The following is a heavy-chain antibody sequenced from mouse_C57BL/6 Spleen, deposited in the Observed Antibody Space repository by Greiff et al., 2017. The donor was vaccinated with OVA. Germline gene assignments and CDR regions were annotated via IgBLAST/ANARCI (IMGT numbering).Heavy chain of an antibody. D-gene: IGHD3-3*01. Sequence: QVQLQQPGAELVKPGASVKLSCKASGYTFTSYWMQWVKQRPGQGLEWIGEIDPSDSYTNYNQKFKGKATLTVDTSSSTAYMQLSSLTSEDSAVYYCARSKGDVSFDYWGQGTTLTVSS. CDR3: ARSKGDVSFDY. CDR1: GYTFTSYW. J-gene: IGHJ2*01. CDR2: IDPSDSYT. V-gene: IGHV1-50*01.